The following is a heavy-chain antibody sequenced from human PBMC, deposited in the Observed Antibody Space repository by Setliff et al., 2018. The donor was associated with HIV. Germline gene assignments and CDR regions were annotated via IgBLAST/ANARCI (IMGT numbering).Heavy chain of an antibody. CDR2: IRYTGNDK. J-gene: IGHJ5*02. D-gene: IGHD6-13*01. Sequence: GSLRLSCAASGFTFSSYGIHWVRQAPGKGLEWVAFIRYTGNDKSYADSVKGRFTISRDNSKNTLYLEMNSLKIEDTAVYYCVRRGGAAAGGPHNWFDPWGQGTLVTVSS. CDR1: GFTFSSYG. V-gene: IGHV3-30*02. CDR3: VRRGGAAAGGPHNWFDP.